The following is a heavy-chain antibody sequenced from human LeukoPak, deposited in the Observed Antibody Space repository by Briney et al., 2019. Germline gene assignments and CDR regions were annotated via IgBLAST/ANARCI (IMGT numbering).Heavy chain of an antibody. CDR3: VSGQGVTVVGPHGAFDI. D-gene: IGHD5-18*01. CDR2: INTNTGNP. V-gene: IGHV7-4-1*02. CDR1: GYTFTSYA. Sequence: ASVKVSCKASGYTFTSYAMNWVRQAPGQGLEWMGWINTNTGNPTYAQGFTGRFVFSLDTSVSTAYLQISSLKAEDTAVYYCVSGQGVTVVGPHGAFDIWGQGTMVTVSS. J-gene: IGHJ3*02.